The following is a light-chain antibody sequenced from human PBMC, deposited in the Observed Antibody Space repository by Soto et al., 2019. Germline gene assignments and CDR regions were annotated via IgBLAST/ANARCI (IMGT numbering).Light chain of an antibody. CDR2: GAS. J-gene: IGKJ4*01. V-gene: IGKV3-20*01. Sequence: EIVLTQSPGTLSLSPGERATLSCRASQSVSSSYLAWYQQKPGQAPRLLIYGASSRATGIPARFSGSGSGTDFTLTISRLEPEDFAVYYCQQYGSSPLTFGGGTKGEIK. CDR3: QQYGSSPLT. CDR1: QSVSSSY.